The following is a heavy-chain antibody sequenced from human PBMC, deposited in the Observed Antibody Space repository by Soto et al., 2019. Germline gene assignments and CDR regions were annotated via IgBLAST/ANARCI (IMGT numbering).Heavy chain of an antibody. Sequence: GASVKVSCKASGYTFTSYGISWLRQATGQGLEWMGWISAYNGNTNYAQKLQGRVTMTTDTSTSTAYMELRSLRSDDTAVYYCASSTIFGVATSDYWGQGTLVTVSS. V-gene: IGHV1-18*01. J-gene: IGHJ4*02. CDR3: ASSTIFGVATSDY. CDR2: ISAYNGNT. CDR1: GYTFTSYG. D-gene: IGHD3-3*01.